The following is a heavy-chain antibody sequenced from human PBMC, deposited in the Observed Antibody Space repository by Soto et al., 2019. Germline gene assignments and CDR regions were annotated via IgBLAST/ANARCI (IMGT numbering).Heavy chain of an antibody. CDR1: GVTFSGYW. CDR2: INSDGSST. Sequence: GGSLRLSCAASGVTFSGYWMHWVRQAPGGGLVWVSRINSDGSSTTYADSVKGRFTISRDNAKNTLHLQMNSLRVEDTAVYYCARGCCNEQNCFDPWGQGTLVTVSS. J-gene: IGHJ5*02. CDR3: ARGCCNEQNCFDP. V-gene: IGHV3-74*03. D-gene: IGHD6-19*01.